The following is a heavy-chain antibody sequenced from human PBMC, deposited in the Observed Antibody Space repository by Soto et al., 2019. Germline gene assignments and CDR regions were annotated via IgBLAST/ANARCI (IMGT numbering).Heavy chain of an antibody. J-gene: IGHJ6*02. CDR2: ISSSGTST. V-gene: IGHV3-23*01. Sequence: WRSLRLSCSASRLPFSSYAMSWFRQAPGKGLEWVSAISSSGTSTYSADSVKGRFTISRDNSKNTLYLQMNSLRVEDTAVYYCAKGPTIFGVVISYSFYYGLDVWGQGTTVTVSS. D-gene: IGHD3-3*01. CDR3: AKGPTIFGVVISYSFYYGLDV. CDR1: RLPFSSYA.